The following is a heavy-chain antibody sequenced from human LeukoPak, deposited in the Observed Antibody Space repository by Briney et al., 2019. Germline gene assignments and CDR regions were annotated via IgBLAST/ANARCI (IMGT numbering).Heavy chain of an antibody. D-gene: IGHD2-2*01. Sequence: GGSLRLSCAASGLNVTYNYMSWVRQAPGKGLEWLSVFYSGGMTYYADSVKGRFIISRDNSKNTLNLQMNRLRAEDTAVYYCYARPVLPAAFLPSGNYMDVWGKGTTVTVSS. CDR2: FYSGGMT. CDR1: GLNVTYNY. V-gene: IGHV3-53*01. CDR3: YARPVLPAAFLPSGNYMDV. J-gene: IGHJ6*03.